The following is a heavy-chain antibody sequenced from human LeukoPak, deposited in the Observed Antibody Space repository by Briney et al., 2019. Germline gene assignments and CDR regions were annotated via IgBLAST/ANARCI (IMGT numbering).Heavy chain of an antibody. V-gene: IGHV3-11*01. J-gene: IGHJ6*02. CDR3: ARDRYCSSTSCSYYYYYGMDV. CDR1: GFTFSTYY. Sequence: PGGSLRLSCAASGFTFSTYYMSWIRQAPGKGLEWVSYIIIGVSTIYYADSVKGRLTISRDNAKNSLYLQMNSLRAEDTAVYYCARDRYCSSTSCSYYYYYGMDVWGQGTTVTVSS. CDR2: IIIGVSTI. D-gene: IGHD2-2*01.